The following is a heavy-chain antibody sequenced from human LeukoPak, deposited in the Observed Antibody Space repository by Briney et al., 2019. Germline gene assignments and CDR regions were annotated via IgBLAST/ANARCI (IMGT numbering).Heavy chain of an antibody. CDR3: ARDLSRGVTTPFEY. J-gene: IGHJ4*02. D-gene: IGHD4-17*01. Sequence: GASVKVSCKASGYTFTGYYMHWVRQAPGQGLEWMGWINPNSGGTNYAQKFQGRVTMTRDTSISTAYMELSRLRSDDTAVYYCARDLSRGVTTPFEYWGQGTLVTVSS. CDR1: GYTFTGYY. CDR2: INPNSGGT. V-gene: IGHV1-2*02.